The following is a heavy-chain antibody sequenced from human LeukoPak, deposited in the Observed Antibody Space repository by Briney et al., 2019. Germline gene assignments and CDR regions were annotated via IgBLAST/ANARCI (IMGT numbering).Heavy chain of an antibody. CDR1: GYTFSGYY. Sequence: GASVKVSCKASGYTFSGYYLHWVRQAPGQGLEWMGWINPNSGGTNSAQKFQGRVTMTRDTSMNTAYMEMTRLRSDDTAVYYCARARGNSYGYVLGYWGQGTLVTVSS. CDR3: ARARGNSYGYVLGY. J-gene: IGHJ4*02. V-gene: IGHV1-2*02. D-gene: IGHD5-18*01. CDR2: INPNSGGT.